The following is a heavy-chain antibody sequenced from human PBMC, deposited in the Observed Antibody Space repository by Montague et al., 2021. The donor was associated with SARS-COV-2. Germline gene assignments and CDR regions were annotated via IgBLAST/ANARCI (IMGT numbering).Heavy chain of an antibody. CDR2: INTAGDT. D-gene: IGHD6-19*01. Sequence: SRRLSCAASGFIFSSYDMHWVRQATGKGLECVSIINTAGDTYYPGSVKGRFTISRDNAKNSLYLQMNSLRAGDTAVYYCARGDRTGWQTDYWSQGTLVTVSS. V-gene: IGHV3-13*04. J-gene: IGHJ4*02. CDR3: ARGDRTGWQTDY. CDR1: GFIFSSYD.